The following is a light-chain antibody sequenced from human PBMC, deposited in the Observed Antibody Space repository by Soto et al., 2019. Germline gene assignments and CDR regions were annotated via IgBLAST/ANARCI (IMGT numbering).Light chain of an antibody. V-gene: IGKV3-20*01. CDR3: QQYGSSPET. CDR2: GAS. J-gene: IGKJ1*01. Sequence: EIVVTQSPGTLSLSPGERATLSCRASQSVSSSYLAWYQQKPGQAPRLLIYGASSRATGIPDRFSGSGSGKDFTLTISRLEPEDFAVYYCQQYGSSPETFGQGTKVDIK. CDR1: QSVSSSY.